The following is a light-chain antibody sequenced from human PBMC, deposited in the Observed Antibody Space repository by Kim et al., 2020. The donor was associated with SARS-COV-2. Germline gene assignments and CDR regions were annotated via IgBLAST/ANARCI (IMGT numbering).Light chain of an antibody. Sequence: SPGERATLSCRASQRLPSGYLAWYQQKPGQAPRLLIYGASNRATGIPDRFSGSGSGADFTLTIGRLEPEDFAVYYCQQYGSPLITFGQGTRLEIK. CDR3: QQYGSPLIT. V-gene: IGKV3-20*01. CDR1: QRLPSGY. J-gene: IGKJ5*01. CDR2: GAS.